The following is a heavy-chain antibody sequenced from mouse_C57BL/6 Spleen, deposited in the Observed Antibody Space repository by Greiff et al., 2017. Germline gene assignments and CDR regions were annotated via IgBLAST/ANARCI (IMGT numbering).Heavy chain of an antibody. V-gene: IGHV1-9*01. J-gene: IGHJ2*01. CDR1: GYTFTGYW. D-gene: IGHD1-1*01. CDR2: ILPGSGST. Sequence: QVQLKESGAELMKPGASVKLSCTATGYTFTGYWIEWVKQRPGHGLEWIGEILPGSGSTNDNEKFKGKATFTADTSSNTAYMQLSSLTTEDSALYSCARDSTVVARNDFDYWGQGTTVTVSS. CDR3: ARDSTVVARNDFDY.